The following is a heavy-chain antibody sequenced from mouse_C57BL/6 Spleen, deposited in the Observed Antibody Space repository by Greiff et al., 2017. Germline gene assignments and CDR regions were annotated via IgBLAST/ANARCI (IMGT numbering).Heavy chain of an antibody. CDR3: SRSHYDYGGDWFAY. D-gene: IGHD2-4*01. V-gene: IGHV1-69*01. CDR1: GYTFTSYW. Sequence: QVQLQQPGAELVMPGASVKLSCKASGYTFTSYWMHWVKQRPGQGLEWIGEIDPSDGYTNYNQKFKGKATLTVDKSSSTAYMQLSSLTSEDSAVYYCSRSHYDYGGDWFAYWGQGALVTGSA. CDR2: IDPSDGYT. J-gene: IGHJ3*01.